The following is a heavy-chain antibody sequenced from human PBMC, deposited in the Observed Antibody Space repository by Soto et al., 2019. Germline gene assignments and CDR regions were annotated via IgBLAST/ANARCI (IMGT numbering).Heavy chain of an antibody. D-gene: IGHD2-15*01. J-gene: IGHJ5*02. CDR2: INAGNGNT. Sequence: ASVKVCCKASGYTFTSYAMHWVRQAPGQRLEWMGWINAGNGNTKYSQKFQGRVTITRDTSASTAYMELSSLRSEDTAVYYCARDYPAGYCSGGSCYEYNWFDPWGQGTLVTVSS. CDR3: ARDYPAGYCSGGSCYEYNWFDP. V-gene: IGHV1-3*01. CDR1: GYTFTSYA.